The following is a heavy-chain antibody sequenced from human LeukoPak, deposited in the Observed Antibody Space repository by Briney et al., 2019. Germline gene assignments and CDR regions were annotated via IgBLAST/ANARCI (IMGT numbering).Heavy chain of an antibody. V-gene: IGHV3-23*01. Sequence: GGSLRLSCAASGFTFSSSAMSWVRQAPGKGLEWVSAISNNGGYTYYADSVQGRFTISRDNSKSTLCLQMHSLRDEDTAVYYCAKQLGYCSDGSCYFPYWGQGTLVTVSS. J-gene: IGHJ4*02. D-gene: IGHD2-15*01. CDR2: ISNNGGYT. CDR1: GFTFSSSA. CDR3: AKQLGYCSDGSCYFPY.